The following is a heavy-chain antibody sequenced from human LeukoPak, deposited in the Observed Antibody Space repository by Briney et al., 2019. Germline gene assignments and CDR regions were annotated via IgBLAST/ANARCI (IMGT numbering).Heavy chain of an antibody. D-gene: IGHD2-15*01. CDR1: GYSFSNYW. Sequence: GESLKISCKGSGYSFSNYWIGWVRQMPGKGLEWMGIIYPGDSDTRYSPSFQGQVTISADKSISTAYLQWSSLKASDTAMYYCARSTSYCSGGSCYPVFWGQGTLVTVSS. J-gene: IGHJ4*02. CDR2: IYPGDSDT. V-gene: IGHV5-51*01. CDR3: ARSTSYCSGGSCYPVF.